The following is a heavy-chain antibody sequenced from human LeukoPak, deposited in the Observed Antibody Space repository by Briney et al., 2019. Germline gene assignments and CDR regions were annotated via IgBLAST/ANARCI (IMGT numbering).Heavy chain of an antibody. Sequence: ASVKVSFKASGYTFTSYGISWVRQAPGQGLEWMGWISAYNGNTNYAQKLQGRVTMTTDTSTSTAYMELRSLRSDDTAVYYCARDYLNHYYYYGMDVWGQGTTVTVSS. CDR1: GYTFTSYG. CDR2: ISAYNGNT. V-gene: IGHV1-18*01. CDR3: ARDYLNHYYYYGMDV. J-gene: IGHJ6*02.